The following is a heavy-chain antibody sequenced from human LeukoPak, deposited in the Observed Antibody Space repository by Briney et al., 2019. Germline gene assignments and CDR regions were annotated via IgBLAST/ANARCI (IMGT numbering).Heavy chain of an antibody. CDR2: IYYSGST. J-gene: IGHJ6*04. CDR3: ARVDCSSTSCYEGYYGMDV. V-gene: IGHV4-59*01. Sequence: SETLSLTCTVSGGSISSYYWSWIRQLPGKGLEWIGYIYYSGSTNYNPSLKSRVTISVDTSKNQFSLKLSSVTAADTAVYYCARVDCSSTSCYEGYYGMDVWGKGTTVTVSS. D-gene: IGHD2-2*01. CDR1: GGSISSYY.